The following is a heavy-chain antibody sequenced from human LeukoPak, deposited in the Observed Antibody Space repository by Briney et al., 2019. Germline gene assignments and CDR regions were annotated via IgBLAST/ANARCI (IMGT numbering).Heavy chain of an antibody. J-gene: IGHJ4*02. CDR1: GGSISSSSYY. CDR3: ARQGLVYGYFLYYFDY. CDR2: INHSGST. Sequence: PSETLSLTCTVSGGSISSSSYYWSWIRQPPGKGLEWIGEINHSGSTNYNPSLKSRVTISVDTSKNQFSLKLSSVTAADTAVYYCARQGLVYGYFLYYFDYWGQGTLVTVSS. D-gene: IGHD2/OR15-2a*01. V-gene: IGHV4-39*01.